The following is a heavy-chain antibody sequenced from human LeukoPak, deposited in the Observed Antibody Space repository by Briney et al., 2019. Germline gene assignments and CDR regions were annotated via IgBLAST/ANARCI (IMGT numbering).Heavy chain of an antibody. CDR1: GFTFSDYA. D-gene: IGHD3-10*01. Sequence: GGSLRLSCAASGFTFSDYAMSWVRQTPEKGLEWVSAISATGGNTFYADSVRGRFTISRDNSKNTLFLQMNSLRAEDTAIYYCAKAPPDGARFFDFWGQGTVVAVSS. J-gene: IGHJ3*01. CDR2: ISATGGNT. CDR3: AKAPPDGARFFDF. V-gene: IGHV3-23*01.